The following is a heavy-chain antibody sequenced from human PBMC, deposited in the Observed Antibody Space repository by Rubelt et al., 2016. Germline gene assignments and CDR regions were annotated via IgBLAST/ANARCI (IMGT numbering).Heavy chain of an antibody. CDR3: AKDGEMATIGGGGYFDL. V-gene: IGHV3-23*04. J-gene: IGHJ2*01. D-gene: IGHD5-24*01. Sequence: EVQLVESGGGLIQPGGSLRLSCAASGFTFSSYAMNWVRQAPGKGLEWGSSISSSAGSTNYADSVKGRFTISRDNSKNTLYKQMNSLRAEDTAVYYCAKDGEMATIGGGGYFDLWGRGTLVTVSS. CDR2: ISSSAGST. CDR1: GFTFSSYA.